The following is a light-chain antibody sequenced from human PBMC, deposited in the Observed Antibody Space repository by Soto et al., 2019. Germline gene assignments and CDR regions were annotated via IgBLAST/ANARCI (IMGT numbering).Light chain of an antibody. CDR3: QQYDRYPRT. Sequence: DLQMTQFPSSVSASVGDRVNITCRASQGISTWLAWYQQKPERAPKSLIYGASRLQSGVPPRFSGSGSETDLTRTISGLQLEDFAAYYCQQYDRYPRTFGQGPKVEIK. CDR1: QGISTW. J-gene: IGKJ1*01. V-gene: IGKV1D-16*01. CDR2: GAS.